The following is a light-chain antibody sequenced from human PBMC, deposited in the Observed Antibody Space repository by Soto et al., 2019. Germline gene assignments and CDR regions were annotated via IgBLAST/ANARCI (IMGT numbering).Light chain of an antibody. CDR3: QHYYTTPRT. J-gene: IGKJ1*01. CDR2: WAS. CDR1: QSLLGSDGKTY. Sequence: VMSQTPLSLSVTPGQPASISCESGQSLLGSDGKTYLSWYQQKPGQPPKLLIYWASTRESGVPDRFSGSGSGTDFTLTINNLQAEDVAVYYCQHYYTTPRTFGQGTKVDIK. V-gene: IGKV4-1*01.